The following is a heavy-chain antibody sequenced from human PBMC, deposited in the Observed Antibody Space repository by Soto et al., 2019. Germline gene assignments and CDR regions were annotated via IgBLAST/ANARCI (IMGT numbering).Heavy chain of an antibody. CDR1: GYTFTSYG. CDR2: ISAYNGNT. CDR3: AREQVGWFDP. J-gene: IGHJ5*02. D-gene: IGHD3-10*01. Sequence: EASVKVSCKASGYTFTSYGISWVRQAPGQGLEWMGWISAYNGNTNYAQKFQGRVTMTRNTSISTAYMELSSLRSEDTAVYYCAREQVGWFDPWGQGTLVTVSS. V-gene: IGHV1-18*01.